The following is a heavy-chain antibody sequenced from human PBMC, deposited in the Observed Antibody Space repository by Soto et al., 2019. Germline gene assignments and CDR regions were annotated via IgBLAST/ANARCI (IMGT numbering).Heavy chain of an antibody. V-gene: IGHV3-30-3*01. Sequence: QVQLVESGGGVVQPGRSLRLSCAASGFTFSSYAMHWVRQAPGKGLEWVAVISYDGSNKYYADSVKGRFTISRDNSKNTLYLQMNSLRAEDTAVYYCARDLYFFVTMIAYNGYFDLWGRDTLVTVSS. CDR2: ISYDGSNK. J-gene: IGHJ2*01. D-gene: IGHD3-22*01. CDR1: GFTFSSYA. CDR3: ARDLYFFVTMIAYNGYFDL.